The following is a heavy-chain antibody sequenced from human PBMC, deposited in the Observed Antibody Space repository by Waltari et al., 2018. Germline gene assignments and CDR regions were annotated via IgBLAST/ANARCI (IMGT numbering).Heavy chain of an antibody. CDR3: TSYMGGTIV. CDR2: IYTTGGTI. Sequence: EVHLVESGGGLVQPGGSLRLSCAASGFTFSSYEFNWVRQAPGKGLEWVSYIYTTGGTIFYADSVQGRFTISRDNAKNSLYLQMNSLRAEDTAIYYCTSYMGGTIVWGQGTMVTVSS. J-gene: IGHJ3*01. D-gene: IGHD3-16*01. V-gene: IGHV3-48*03. CDR1: GFTFSSYE.